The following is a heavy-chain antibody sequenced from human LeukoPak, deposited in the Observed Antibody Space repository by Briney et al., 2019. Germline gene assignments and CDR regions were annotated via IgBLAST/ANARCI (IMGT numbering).Heavy chain of an antibody. CDR1: GYTFTGYG. Sequence: ASVKVSCKASGYTFTGYGISWVRQAPGQGLEWMGWISAYNGNTNYAQKLQGRVTMTTDTSTSTAYMELRSLRSDDTAVYYCAILLPYGSGSYAFDIWGQGTMVTVSA. CDR3: AILLPYGSGSYAFDI. V-gene: IGHV1-18*01. D-gene: IGHD3-10*01. CDR2: ISAYNGNT. J-gene: IGHJ3*02.